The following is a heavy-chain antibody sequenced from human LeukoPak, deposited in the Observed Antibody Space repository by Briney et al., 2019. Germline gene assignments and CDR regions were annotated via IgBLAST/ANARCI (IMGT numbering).Heavy chain of an antibody. V-gene: IGHV4-34*01. D-gene: IGHD3-3*01. CDR3: ARGRTYYDFWSGYSVYFDY. CDR1: GGSFSGYY. J-gene: IGHJ4*02. CDR2: INHSGST. Sequence: SETLSLTCAVYGGSFSGYYWSWIRQPPGKGLEWIGEINHSGSTNYNPSLKSRVTISVDTSKNQFPLKLSSVTAADTAVYYCARGRTYYDFWSGYSVYFDYWGQGTLVTVSS.